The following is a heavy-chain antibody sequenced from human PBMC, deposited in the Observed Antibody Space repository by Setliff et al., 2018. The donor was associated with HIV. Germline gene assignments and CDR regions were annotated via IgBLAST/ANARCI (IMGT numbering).Heavy chain of an antibody. CDR1: GPSINIHY. CDR3: ARGHDNKYYYFYYMDV. V-gene: IGHV4-59*11. CDR2: IYSTGST. J-gene: IGHJ6*03. Sequence: SETLSLTCTVSGPSINIHYWSWIRQSPGKGFEWIGYIYSTGSTNYNPSLQSRVTISMVASRNQFSLRLNSVTAADTAVYYCARGHDNKYYYFYYMDVWGKGTTVTVSS. D-gene: IGHD3-9*01.